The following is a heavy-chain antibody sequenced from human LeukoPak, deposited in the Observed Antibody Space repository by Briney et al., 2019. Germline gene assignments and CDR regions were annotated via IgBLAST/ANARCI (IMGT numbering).Heavy chain of an antibody. D-gene: IGHD3-22*01. CDR2: ISGSGGST. J-gene: IGHJ4*02. Sequence: PSGGSLRLSCAASGFTFSSYAMSWVRQAPGKGLEWVSAISGSGGSTYYADSVKGRFTISRDNSKNTLYLQMNSLRAEDTAVYYCAKCSDDSSGYYLLFGPLYYFDYWGQGTLVTVSS. V-gene: IGHV3-23*01. CDR3: AKCSDDSSGYYLLFGPLYYFDY. CDR1: GFTFSSYA.